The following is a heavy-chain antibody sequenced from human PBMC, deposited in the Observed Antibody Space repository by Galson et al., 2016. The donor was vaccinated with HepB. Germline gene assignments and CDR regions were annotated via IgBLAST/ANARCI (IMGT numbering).Heavy chain of an antibody. CDR1: GFTFSGYY. Sequence: SLRLSCAASGFTFSGYYMSWIRQAPGKGLEWISYITSSGSTIYYADSVKGRFTISRDNAQNSLYLQMNNLRPEDTAVYYCARDNGPGGQIQKYDYWGQGTLVTVSS. V-gene: IGHV3-11*01. CDR3: ARDNGPGGQIQKYDY. J-gene: IGHJ4*02. CDR2: ITSSGSTI. D-gene: IGHD2-8*01.